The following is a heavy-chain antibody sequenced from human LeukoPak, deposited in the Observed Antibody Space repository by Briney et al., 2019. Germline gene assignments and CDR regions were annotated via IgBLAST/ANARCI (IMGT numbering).Heavy chain of an antibody. Sequence: PGGSLRLSCAASGFTFSSNYMSWVRQAPGKGLQWVSVIYSGGSTYYADSVKGRFTISRDNSKNTLYLQMNSLRAEDTAVYYCAREPPWGYGGNSGDGYWGQGGLVAVSS. CDR2: IYSGGST. V-gene: IGHV3-53*01. D-gene: IGHD4-23*01. CDR3: AREPPWGYGGNSGDGY. J-gene: IGHJ4*02. CDR1: GFTFSSNY.